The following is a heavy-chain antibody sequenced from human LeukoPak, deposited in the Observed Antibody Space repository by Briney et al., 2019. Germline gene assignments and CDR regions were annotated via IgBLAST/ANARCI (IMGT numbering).Heavy chain of an antibody. D-gene: IGHD6-13*01. Sequence: PSETLSLTCAVCGGSFSGYYWSWIRQPPGKGLEWIGEINHSGSTNYNPSLKSRVTISVDTSKNQFSLKLSSVTAADTAVYYCAREVIAAAGTWFDYWGQGTLVAVSS. CDR2: INHSGST. CDR1: GGSFSGYY. J-gene: IGHJ4*02. CDR3: AREVIAAAGTWFDY. V-gene: IGHV4-34*01.